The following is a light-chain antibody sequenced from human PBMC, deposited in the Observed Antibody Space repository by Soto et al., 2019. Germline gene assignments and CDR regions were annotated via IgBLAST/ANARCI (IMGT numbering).Light chain of an antibody. V-gene: IGKV3-11*01. CDR3: QQRSDWTLT. CDR2: DAS. J-gene: IGKJ4*01. Sequence: EIVLTQSPATRSLSPGERATLSCRASQSVSSYLAWYQQKPGQAPRLLIYDASNRATGIPARFSVSGSGTDFTLTISRLEHEDFAVYYCQQRSDWTLTFGGGTKVDIK. CDR1: QSVSSY.